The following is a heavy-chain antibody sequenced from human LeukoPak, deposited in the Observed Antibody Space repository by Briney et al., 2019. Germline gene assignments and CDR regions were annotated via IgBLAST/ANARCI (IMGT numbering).Heavy chain of an antibody. J-gene: IGHJ6*03. CDR3: VRGDEVQLWFRYYMDV. Sequence: GASVKVSCKASGYTFTGYYMHWVRQAPGQGLEWMGWINPNSGGTNYAQKFQGRVTMTRDTSISTAYMELSRLRSDDTAVYYCVRGDEVQLWFRYYMDVWGKGTTVTVSS. CDR2: INPNSGGT. D-gene: IGHD5-18*01. CDR1: GYTFTGYY. V-gene: IGHV1-2*02.